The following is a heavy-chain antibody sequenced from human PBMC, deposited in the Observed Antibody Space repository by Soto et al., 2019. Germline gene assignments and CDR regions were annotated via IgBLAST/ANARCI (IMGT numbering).Heavy chain of an antibody. CDR2: ISSSSIYI. Sequence: GGSLRLSCAASGFTFSSYSINWVRQAPWKGLEWVSSISSSSIYIYYADSVKGRFTISRDNAKKSLYLKMNSLRAEDTAVYYCERDKGSDYADYCGHLTLVTVCS. CDR3: ERDKGSDYADY. D-gene: IGHD4-17*01. CDR1: GFTFSSYS. J-gene: IGHJ4*01. V-gene: IGHV3-21*01.